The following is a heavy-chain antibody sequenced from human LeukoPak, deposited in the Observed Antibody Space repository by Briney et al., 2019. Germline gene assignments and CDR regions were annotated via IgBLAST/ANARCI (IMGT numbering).Heavy chain of an antibody. J-gene: IGHJ6*02. D-gene: IGHD3-3*01. Sequence: GGSLRLSCAASGFTFSSYGMHWVRQAPGKGLEWVAVISYDGGNKYYADSVKGRFTISRDNSKNTLYLQMNSLRAEDTAVYYCAKDRAPRFLEWLSSIWGQGTTVTVSS. CDR2: ISYDGGNK. CDR3: AKDRAPRFLEWLSSI. V-gene: IGHV3-30*18. CDR1: GFTFSSYG.